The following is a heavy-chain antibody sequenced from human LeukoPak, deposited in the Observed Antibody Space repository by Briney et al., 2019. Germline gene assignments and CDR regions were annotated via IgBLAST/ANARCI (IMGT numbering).Heavy chain of an antibody. CDR1: GGTFSIYA. Sequence: SVKVSCKASGGTFSIYAISWVRQAPGQGLEWMGGIIPIFGTANYAQKFQGRVTITTDESTSTAYMELSSLRSEDTAVYYCARGPKGYSCGYEYYFDYWGQGTLVTVSS. D-gene: IGHD5-18*01. V-gene: IGHV1-69*05. CDR3: ARGPKGYSCGYEYYFDY. J-gene: IGHJ4*02. CDR2: IIPIFGTA.